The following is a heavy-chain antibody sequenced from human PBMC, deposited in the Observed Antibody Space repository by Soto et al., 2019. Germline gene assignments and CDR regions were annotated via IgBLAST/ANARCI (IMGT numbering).Heavy chain of an antibody. CDR3: AREGLEYSSATWFDL. V-gene: IGHV1-8*01. Sequence: QVQLVQSGAEVKKPGASVKVSCKASGYTFTHYDINWVRQAPGQGLEWMGWMNPNSGNTGYAQKFQGRVTMTRDTSINTVFLALSSLRSVDTAVYYCAREGLEYSSATWFDLWGQGTLVTVSS. CDR1: GYTFTHYD. CDR2: MNPNSGNT. D-gene: IGHD6-6*01. J-gene: IGHJ5*02.